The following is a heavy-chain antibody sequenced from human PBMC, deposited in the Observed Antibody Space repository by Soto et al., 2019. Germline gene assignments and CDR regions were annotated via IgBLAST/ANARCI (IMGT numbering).Heavy chain of an antibody. CDR1: GYTFTDYA. CDR2: MNAGVGNT. J-gene: IGHJ4*02. CDR3: ARDTGYTFGSLNY. D-gene: IGHD5-18*01. V-gene: IGHV1-3*01. Sequence: HVELVQSGADVKKPGASVTISCKASGYTFTDYALHWVRQAPGQRLEWMGWMNAGVGNTLYSQKFQGRITITRDTSASTAYMELNSLKSEDTAIHYCARDTGYTFGSLNYWGPGTLVTVSS.